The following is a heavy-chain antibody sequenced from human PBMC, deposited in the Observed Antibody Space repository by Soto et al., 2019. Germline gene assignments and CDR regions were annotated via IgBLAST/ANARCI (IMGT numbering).Heavy chain of an antibody. CDR1: GFTFSSYG. Sequence: QVQLVVSGGGVVQPGRSVRLSCAASGFTFSSYGMHWVRQAPGKGLEWVAVISYDGSNKYYADSVKGRFTISRDNSKNTLYLQMNSLRAEDTAVYYCASIRFGELESYYYMDVWGQGTTVTVSS. V-gene: IGHV3-30*03. CDR2: ISYDGSNK. D-gene: IGHD3-10*01. J-gene: IGHJ6*03. CDR3: ASIRFGELESYYYMDV.